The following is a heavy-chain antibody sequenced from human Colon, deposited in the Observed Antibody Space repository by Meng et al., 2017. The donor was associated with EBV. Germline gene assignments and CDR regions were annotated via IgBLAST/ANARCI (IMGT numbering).Heavy chain of an antibody. CDR3: VRDTRRGGGWFDP. CDR1: GDSITSGDYS. V-gene: IGHV4-30-2*01. J-gene: IGHJ5*02. Sequence: QVQLQESGSGLVRPSQTLSLTCAGSGDSITSGDYSWTWIRQPPGKGLEWIGYIYHGVNIYYTPSLRSRVTISVDKSRNQFSLKLTSVSAADTAVYYCVRDTRRGGGWFDPWGQGTLVTVSS. D-gene: IGHD3-10*01. CDR2: IYHGVNI.